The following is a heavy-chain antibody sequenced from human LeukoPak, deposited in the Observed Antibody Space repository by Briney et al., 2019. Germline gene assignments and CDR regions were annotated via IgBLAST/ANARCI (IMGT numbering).Heavy chain of an antibody. Sequence: PGGSLRLSCAASGFTFSSYEMNWVRQAPGKGLEWVSYISSSGSTIYYADSVKGRFTTSRDNAKNTLYLQMNSLRAEDTAVYYCARVRAGYSYGIDYWGQGTLVTVSS. J-gene: IGHJ4*02. CDR3: ARVRAGYSYGIDY. CDR2: ISSSGSTI. CDR1: GFTFSSYE. V-gene: IGHV3-48*03. D-gene: IGHD5-18*01.